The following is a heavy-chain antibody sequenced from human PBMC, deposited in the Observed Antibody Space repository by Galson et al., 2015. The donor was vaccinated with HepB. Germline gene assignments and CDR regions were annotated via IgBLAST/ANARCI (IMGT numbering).Heavy chain of an antibody. D-gene: IGHD3-3*01. CDR3: ATRSTFGVVISY. CDR2: INPNSGDT. CDR1: GYTFTGYY. J-gene: IGHJ4*02. Sequence: SVKVSCKASGYTFTGYYMHWVRQAPGQGLEWMGWINPNSGDTVYAQKFQGRVTMTRDTSISIAYMELSRLRSDDTAIYYCATRSTFGVVISYWGQGTLVTVSS. V-gene: IGHV1-2*02.